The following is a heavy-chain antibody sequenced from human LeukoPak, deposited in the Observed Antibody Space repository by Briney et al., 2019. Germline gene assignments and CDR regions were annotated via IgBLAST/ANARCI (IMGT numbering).Heavy chain of an antibody. Sequence: GGSLRLSCAASGFTVSSNYMSWVRQAPGRGLEWVSLISGDGGITYYADFVKGRFTISRDNSKNSLYLQMNSLRTEDTALYYCAKPQHYGRGDFDYWGQGTLVTVSS. CDR3: AKPQHYGRGDFDY. J-gene: IGHJ4*02. CDR2: ISGDGGIT. CDR1: GFTVSSNY. V-gene: IGHV3-43*02. D-gene: IGHD3-10*01.